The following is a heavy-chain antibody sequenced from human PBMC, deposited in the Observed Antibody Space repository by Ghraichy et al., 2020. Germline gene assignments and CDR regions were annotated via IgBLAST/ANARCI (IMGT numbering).Heavy chain of an antibody. D-gene: IGHD4-17*01. J-gene: IGHJ2*01. V-gene: IGHV3-21*01. Sequence: GGSLRLSCAASGFTFSSYSMNWVRQAPGKRLEWVSSIFSSSSYIYYADSVKGRFTISRDNAKNSLYLQMNSLRAEDTAVYYCARGLINYGDDWYFDLWGRGTLVIVSS. CDR2: IFSSSSYI. CDR1: GFTFSSYS. CDR3: ARGLINYGDDWYFDL.